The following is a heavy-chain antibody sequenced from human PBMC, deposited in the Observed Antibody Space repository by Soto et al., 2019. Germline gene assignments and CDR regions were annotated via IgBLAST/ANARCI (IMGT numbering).Heavy chain of an antibody. Sequence: EVQLVESGGGLVQPGGSLRLSWAASGFTVSSNYMSWVRRAPGKGLEWVSVIYSGGSTYYADSVKGRFTISRDNSKNTLYLQMNSLRAEDTALYYCARDRIPTGMDVWGQGTTVTVSS. CDR1: GFTVSSNY. V-gene: IGHV3-66*01. CDR2: IYSGGST. CDR3: ARDRIPTGMDV. J-gene: IGHJ6*02.